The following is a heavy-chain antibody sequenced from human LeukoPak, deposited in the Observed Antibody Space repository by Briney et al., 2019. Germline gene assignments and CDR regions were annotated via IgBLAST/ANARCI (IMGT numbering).Heavy chain of an antibody. CDR1: GFTLRSNG. CDR2: INSDGSST. V-gene: IGHV3-74*01. D-gene: IGHD6-6*01. Sequence: GGPLRLSCAALGFTLRSNGMTWVGQAQGKGLGWVSRINSDGSSTSYADSVKGRFTISRDNAKNTLYLQMNSLRAEDTAVYYCARDGTYSSSSFDYWGQGTLVTVSS. J-gene: IGHJ4*02. CDR3: ARDGTYSSSSFDY.